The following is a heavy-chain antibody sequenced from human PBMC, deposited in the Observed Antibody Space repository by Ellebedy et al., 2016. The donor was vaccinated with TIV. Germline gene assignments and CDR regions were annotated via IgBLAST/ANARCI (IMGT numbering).Heavy chain of an antibody. D-gene: IGHD1-1*01. CDR1: GGTFSSYP. V-gene: IGHV1-69*02. CDR3: AAGNDGGWFDP. J-gene: IGHJ5*02. CDR2: IIPILGIA. Sequence: AASVKVSCKASGGTFSSYPISWVRQAPGQGLEWMGRIIPILGIANYAQKFQGRVTITADKSTSIAYMELSSLRSEKTAVYYCAAGNDGGWFDPWGQGTLVTVSS.